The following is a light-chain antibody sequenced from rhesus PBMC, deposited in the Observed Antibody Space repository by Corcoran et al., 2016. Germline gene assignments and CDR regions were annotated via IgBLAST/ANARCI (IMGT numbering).Light chain of an antibody. CDR1: QSVTSY. J-gene: IGKJ4*01. V-gene: IGKV3-35*01. Sequence: EIVMTQSPATLSVSPGERATLSCRASQSVTSYLAWYQQKPGQAPRLLVYDTSNRATGIPDRFSGSGSGTDFTLTIRSLEPADVGVYYCLQESSWPLTFGGGTNVEIK. CDR3: LQESSWPLT. CDR2: DTS.